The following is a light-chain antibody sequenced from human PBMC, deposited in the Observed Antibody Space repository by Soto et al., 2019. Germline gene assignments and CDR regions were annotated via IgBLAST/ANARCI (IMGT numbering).Light chain of an antibody. CDR3: QQSYSTPRT. CDR1: QSISSY. V-gene: IGKV1-39*01. CDR2: AAS. J-gene: IGKJ2*01. Sequence: DIQMTQSPSSLSAPVGDRVTITCRASQSISSYLNWYQQKPGKAPKLLIYAASSLQSGVPSRFSGSGSGTDFNLTISSLQPEDFATYYCQQSYSTPRTFGQGTKLEIK.